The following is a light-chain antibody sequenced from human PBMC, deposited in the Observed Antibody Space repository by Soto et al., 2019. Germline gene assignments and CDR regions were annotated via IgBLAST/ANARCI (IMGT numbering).Light chain of an antibody. V-gene: IGLV2-14*01. CDR3: TSYRTTTTLLYV. Sequence: QCALTQPASVSGSPGQSITISCTGTSHNIGGYNFVSWYQHHPGRAPKLMIYEVSNRPSGVSNRFSGSKSGDTASLTISGLQAEDEADYYCTSYRTTTTLLYVFGTGTKLTVL. CDR1: SHNIGGYNF. CDR2: EVS. J-gene: IGLJ1*01.